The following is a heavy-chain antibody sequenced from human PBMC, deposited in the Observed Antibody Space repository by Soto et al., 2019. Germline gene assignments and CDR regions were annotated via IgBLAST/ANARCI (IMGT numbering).Heavy chain of an antibody. D-gene: IGHD3-10*01. CDR3: ARDLGLWFGELSEGPYYYYGMDV. J-gene: IGHJ6*02. Sequence: ETLSLTGTVSGGCISSYYWSWIRQPAGKGLELIGRIYTSGSTNYNPSLKSRVTMSVDTSKNQFSLKLSSVTAADTAVYYCARDLGLWFGELSEGPYYYYGMDVWGQGTTVTVSS. CDR2: IYTSGST. V-gene: IGHV4-4*07. CDR1: GGCISSYY.